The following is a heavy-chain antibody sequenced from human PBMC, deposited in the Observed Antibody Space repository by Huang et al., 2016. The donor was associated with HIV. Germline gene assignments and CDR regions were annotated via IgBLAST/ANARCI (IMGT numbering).Heavy chain of an antibody. J-gene: IGHJ5*02. CDR2: SYPCDPDT. V-gene: IGHV5-51*01. CDR1: GYMFTKYW. CDR3: ARHDGARPGWVDN. D-gene: IGHD4-17*01. Sequence: EVQLVQSGAEVKKTGESLKISCKGSGYMFTKYWIGWVRQMPGKGLEWMCISYPCDPDTRYSPSFQGKVTISADKSITTAYLQWSSLKASDTAIYYCARHDGARPGWVDNWGQGTLVTVSS.